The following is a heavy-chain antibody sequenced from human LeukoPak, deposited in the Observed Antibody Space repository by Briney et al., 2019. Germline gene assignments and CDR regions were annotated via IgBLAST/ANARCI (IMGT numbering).Heavy chain of an antibody. CDR1: GYTFSSYA. J-gene: IGHJ6*03. Sequence: GGSLRLSCAASGYTFSSYAMSWVRQAPGKGLEWVSAISGSGGSTYYADSVKGRFTVSRDNSKNTLYLQMNSLRAEDTAVYYCAKGLMYYYYMDVWGKGTTVTVSS. V-gene: IGHV3-23*01. CDR2: ISGSGGST. CDR3: AKGLMYYYYMDV. D-gene: IGHD3-16*01.